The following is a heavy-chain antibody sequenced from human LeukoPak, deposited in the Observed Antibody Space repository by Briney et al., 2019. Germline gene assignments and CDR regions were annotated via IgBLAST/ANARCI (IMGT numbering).Heavy chain of an antibody. D-gene: IGHD6-13*01. V-gene: IGHV4-34*01. CDR3: ARVALYSSSWYSRADYFDY. CDR1: GGSFSGYY. Sequence: SETLSLTCAVYGGSFSGYYWSWIRQPPGKGLEWIGEINHSGSTNYNPSLKSRVTISVDTSKNQFSLKLSSVIAADTAVYYCARVALYSSSWYSRADYFDYWGQGTLVTVSS. CDR2: INHSGST. J-gene: IGHJ4*02.